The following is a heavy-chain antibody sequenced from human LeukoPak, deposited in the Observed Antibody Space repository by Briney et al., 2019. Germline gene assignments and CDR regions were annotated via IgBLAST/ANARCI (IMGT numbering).Heavy chain of an antibody. CDR3: VRGDWYFES. V-gene: IGHV3-7*04. D-gene: IGHD2-21*01. J-gene: IGHJ4*02. CDR2: INQDGTEK. CDR1: GSNFGDSR. Sequence: GGSLRLSCAASGSNFGDSRMTWVRQVPGKGLEWVANINQDGTEKHFLNSVEGRFTISRDNAKKSLFLQMSSLRSEDTAVYFCVRGDWYFESWGQGTLVTVST.